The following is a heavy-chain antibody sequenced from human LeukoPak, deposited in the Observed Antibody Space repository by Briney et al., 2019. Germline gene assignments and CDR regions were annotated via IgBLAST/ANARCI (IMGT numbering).Heavy chain of an antibody. V-gene: IGHV4-59*10. J-gene: IGHJ3*02. CDR3: ARGGEYYDILTGYYDAFDI. Sequence: PSETLSLTCAVYGGSFSGYYWSWIRQPAGKGLEWIGRIYTSGSTNYNPSLKSRVTISVDTSKNQFSLKLSSVTAADTAVYYCARGGEYYDILTGYYDAFDIWGQGTMVTVSS. CDR1: GGSFSGYY. CDR2: IYTSGST. D-gene: IGHD3-9*01.